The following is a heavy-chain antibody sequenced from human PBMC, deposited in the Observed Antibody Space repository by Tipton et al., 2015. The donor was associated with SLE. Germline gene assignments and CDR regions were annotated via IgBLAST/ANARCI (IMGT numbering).Heavy chain of an antibody. D-gene: IGHD6-19*01. CDR3: AGRLEQSAETEDACDT. CDR1: GYSFTSYW. CDR2: IYPGDSDT. J-gene: IGHJ3*02. V-gene: IGHV5-51*03. Sequence: VQLVQSGAEVKKPGESLKISCKGSGYSFTSYWIGWVRQMPGKGLEWMGIIYPGDSDTRYSPSFQGQVTISADKSISTAYLQWSSLKASDTAMYYCAGRLEQSAETEDACDTWGLGTMVTVSS.